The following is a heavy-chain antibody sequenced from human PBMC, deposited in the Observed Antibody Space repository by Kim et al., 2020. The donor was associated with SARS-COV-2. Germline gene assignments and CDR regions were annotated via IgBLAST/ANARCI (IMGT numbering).Heavy chain of an antibody. J-gene: IGHJ5*02. Sequence: SETLSLTCTVSGGSISSYYWSWIRQPPGKRLEWIGYIYYSGSTNYNPSLKSRVTMSVDTSKKHFSLKLTSVTSADTAVYYCVKDISAWGQGILVTVSS. CDR2: IYYSGST. V-gene: IGHV4-59*01. CDR1: GGSISSYY. D-gene: IGHD3-10*01. CDR3: VKDISA.